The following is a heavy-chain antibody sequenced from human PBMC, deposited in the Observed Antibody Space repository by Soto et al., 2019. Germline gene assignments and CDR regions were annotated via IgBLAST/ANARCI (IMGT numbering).Heavy chain of an antibody. Sequence: SVKVSCKASGGTFSSYAISWVRQAPGQGLEWMGGIIPIFGTANYAQKFQGRVTITADESTSTAYMELSSLRSEDTAVYYCARTTSSFDAFDIWGQGTMVTVSS. CDR2: IIPIFGTA. J-gene: IGHJ3*02. CDR3: ARTTSSFDAFDI. V-gene: IGHV1-69*13. D-gene: IGHD4-4*01. CDR1: GGTFSSYA.